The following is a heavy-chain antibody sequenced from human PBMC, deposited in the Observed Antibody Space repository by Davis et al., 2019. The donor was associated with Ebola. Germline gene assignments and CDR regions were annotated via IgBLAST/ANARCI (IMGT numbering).Heavy chain of an antibody. V-gene: IGHV1-18*04. CDR3: ARRSAVDV. Sequence: ASVKVSCKASGYTFTNFGISWVRQAPGQGLEWMGWINPHNSNTNYAQNVQGRVTMTTDTSTSTAYMEVGSLRSDDTAVYYCARRSAVDVWGKGTTVTVSS. J-gene: IGHJ6*04. CDR1: GYTFTNFG. CDR2: INPHNSNT.